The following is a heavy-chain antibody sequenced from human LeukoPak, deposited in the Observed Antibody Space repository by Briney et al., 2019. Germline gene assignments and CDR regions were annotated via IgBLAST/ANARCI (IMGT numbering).Heavy chain of an antibody. J-gene: IGHJ4*02. D-gene: IGHD1-26*01. Sequence: GGSLRLSCAASGFTFSSYIMNWVRQAPGKGLEWVSFISSSSSTIYYADSVKGRFTISRDNAKNSLYLQMNSLRAEDTAVYYCARDRGGSYSAIDYWGQGTLVTVSS. CDR2: ISSSSSTI. V-gene: IGHV3-48*04. CDR1: GFTFSSYI. CDR3: ARDRGGSYSAIDY.